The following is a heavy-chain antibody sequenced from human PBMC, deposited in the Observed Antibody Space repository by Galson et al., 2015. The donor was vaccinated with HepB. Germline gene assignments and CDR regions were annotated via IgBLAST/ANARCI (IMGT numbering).Heavy chain of an antibody. J-gene: IGHJ6*03. Sequence: SVKVSCKASGYTFTSYAMHWVRQAPGQRLEWMGWINAGNGNTKYSQKFQGRVTITRDTSASTAYMELSSLRSEDTAVYYCARAWVSEDDWDYYMDVWGKGTTVTVSS. D-gene: IGHD3-9*01. CDR2: INAGNGNT. V-gene: IGHV1-3*01. CDR3: ARAWVSEDDWDYYMDV. CDR1: GYTFTSYA.